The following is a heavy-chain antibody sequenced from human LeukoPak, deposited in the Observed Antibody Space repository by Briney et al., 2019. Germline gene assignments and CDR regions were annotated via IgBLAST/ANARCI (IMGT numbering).Heavy chain of an antibody. J-gene: IGHJ4*02. V-gene: IGHV1-18*01. CDR1: GYTFTSYG. D-gene: IGHD3-10*01. CDR2: ISAYNGNT. CDR3: ASYRGITMVRGPAEN. Sequence: ASVKVSCKASGYTFTSYGISWVRQAPGQGLEWMGWISAYNGNTNYAQKLQGRVTITADESTSTAYMELSSLRSEDTAVYYCASYRGITMVRGPAENWGQGTLVTVSS.